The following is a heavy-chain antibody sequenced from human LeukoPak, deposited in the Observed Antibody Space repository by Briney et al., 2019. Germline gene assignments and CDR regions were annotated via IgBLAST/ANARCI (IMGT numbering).Heavy chain of an antibody. D-gene: IGHD3-16*01. CDR2: ISHSGTT. CDR3: AREGAVPGIDP. CDR1: GYSITSGFS. Sequence: SETLSLTCAVSGYSITSGFSWGWIRQPPGKGLEWIGTISHSGTTDYKSTLESRLTISMDTSKNLFSMRLTSVTAADTAVYYCAREGAVPGIDPWGQGTLVTVSS. V-gene: IGHV4-38-2*02. J-gene: IGHJ5*02.